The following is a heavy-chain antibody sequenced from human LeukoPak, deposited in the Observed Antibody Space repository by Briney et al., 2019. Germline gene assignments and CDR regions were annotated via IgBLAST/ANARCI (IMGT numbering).Heavy chain of an antibody. D-gene: IGHD6-13*01. V-gene: IGHV4-31*03. CDR3: ARRYSSSWYGGFDY. CDR2: IYYSGST. J-gene: IGHJ4*02. CDR1: GGSISSGGYY. Sequence: PSETLSLTCTVSGGSISSGGYYWSWIRQHPGKGLEWIGYIYYSGSTYYNPSLKSRVTISVDTSKNQFSLKLSSVTAADTAVYYCARRYSSSWYGGFDYWGQGTLVTVS.